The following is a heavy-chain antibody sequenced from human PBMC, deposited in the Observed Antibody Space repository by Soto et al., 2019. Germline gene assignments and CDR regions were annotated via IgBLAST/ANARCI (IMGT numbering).Heavy chain of an antibody. D-gene: IGHD1-26*01. CDR3: VGGAGWELDY. CDR2: IRQDGTET. CDR1: GFTFSTYW. Sequence: EAQLVESGGSLVQPGGSLRLSCAASGFTFSTYWMNWVRQAPGMGLEWLAIIRQDGTETHYVDSVKGRFTISRDNTKNSLFLQMNNLRADDTAVYYCVGGAGWELDYWGQGTLVTVSS. V-gene: IGHV3-7*03. J-gene: IGHJ4*02.